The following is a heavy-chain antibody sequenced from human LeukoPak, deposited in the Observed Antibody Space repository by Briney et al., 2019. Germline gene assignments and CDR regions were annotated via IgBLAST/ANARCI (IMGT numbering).Heavy chain of an antibody. J-gene: IGHJ4*02. D-gene: IGHD3-10*01. Sequence: ASVKVSCKVSGYTLTELSMHWVRQATGQGLEWMGWMNPNSGNTGYAQKFQGRVTITRNTSISTAYMELSSLRSEDTAVYYCARGFHGSGSPYYFDYWGQGTLVTVSS. CDR1: GYTLTELS. CDR2: MNPNSGNT. V-gene: IGHV1-8*03. CDR3: ARGFHGSGSPYYFDY.